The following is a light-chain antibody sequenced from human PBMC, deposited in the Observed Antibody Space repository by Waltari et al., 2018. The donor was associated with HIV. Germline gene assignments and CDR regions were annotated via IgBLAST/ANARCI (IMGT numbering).Light chain of an antibody. V-gene: IGLV1-47*01. J-gene: IGLJ2*01. CDR1: GSNIGNNS. Sequence: QYVLTQPPSPSGTPAQRVTIPCTENGSNIGNNSVYCYQQFPGTAPKVLIYRSNQRPSGFPDRFSGSKSGTSASLAISGARSEDEADYYCEAWEDSLRGAVFGGGTKLIVL. CDR3: EAWEDSLRGAV. CDR2: RSN.